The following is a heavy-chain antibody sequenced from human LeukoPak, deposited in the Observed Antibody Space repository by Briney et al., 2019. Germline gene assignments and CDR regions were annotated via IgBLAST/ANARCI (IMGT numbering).Heavy chain of an antibody. V-gene: IGHV3-7*05. CDR1: GFTFSSYW. J-gene: IGHJ4*02. CDR3: ARERYGGSYDFDY. Sequence: GGSLRLSCAASGFTFSSYWMSWVRQAPGKGLEWVANIKQDGSEKYYVDSVKARFTISRDNAKNSLYLQMSSLRVEDTAIYYCARERYGGSYDFDYWGQGTLVTVSS. D-gene: IGHD1-26*01. CDR2: IKQDGSEK.